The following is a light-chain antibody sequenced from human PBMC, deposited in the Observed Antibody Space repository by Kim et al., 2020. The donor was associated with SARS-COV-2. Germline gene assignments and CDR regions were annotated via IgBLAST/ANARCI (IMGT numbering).Light chain of an antibody. V-gene: IGLV6-57*03. Sequence: GKAVPTSCSPSSGTISSKYVQWYQQRPGSAPTTVIQANNQRPSGVPDRFSGSIDSSSNSASLTISGLRTEDEADYYCQSYDSTNVVFGGGTQLTVL. CDR2: ANN. CDR1: SGTISSKY. J-gene: IGLJ3*02. CDR3: QSYDSTNVV.